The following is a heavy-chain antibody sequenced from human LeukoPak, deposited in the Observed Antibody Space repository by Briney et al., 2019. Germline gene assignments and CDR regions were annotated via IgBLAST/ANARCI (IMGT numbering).Heavy chain of an antibody. J-gene: IGHJ4*02. CDR2: IKQDGSEK. V-gene: IGHV3-7*01. CDR3: ARVGDYYDSSGYYGY. CDR1: GFTFSSYW. D-gene: IGHD3-22*01. Sequence: GGSLRLSCAASGFTFSSYWMSWVRQAPGKGLEWVANIKQDGSEKYYVDSVKGRFTISRDNAKNSLYLQMNSLRAEDTAVYYCARVGDYYDSSGYYGYWGQGTLVTVSS.